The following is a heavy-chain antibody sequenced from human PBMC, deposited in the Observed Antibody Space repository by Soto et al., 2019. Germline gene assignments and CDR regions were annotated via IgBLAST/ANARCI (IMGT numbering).Heavy chain of an antibody. CDR3: AKDLIRHWNYVGWFDP. J-gene: IGHJ5*02. CDR1: GFTFSSYG. V-gene: IGHV3-30*18. D-gene: IGHD1-7*01. CDR2: ISYDGSNK. Sequence: QVQLVESGGGVVQPGRSPRLSCAASGFTFSSYGMHWVRQAPGKGLEWVAVISYDGSNKYYADSVKGRFTISRDNSKNTLYLQMNSLRAEDTAVYYCAKDLIRHWNYVGWFDPWGQGTLVTVSS.